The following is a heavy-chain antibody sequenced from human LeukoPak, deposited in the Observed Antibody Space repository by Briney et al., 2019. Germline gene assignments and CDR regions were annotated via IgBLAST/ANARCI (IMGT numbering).Heavy chain of an antibody. D-gene: IGHD4-11*01. V-gene: IGHV3-23*01. CDR2: ISGSGGST. CDR1: GFTFSSYA. CDR3: ANNLGHSNYDQ. Sequence: HSGGSLRLSCAASGFTFSSYAMSWVRQAPGKGLEWVSAISGSGGSTYDADSVKGRFTISRDNSKNTLYLQMNSLRAEDTAVYYCANNLGHSNYDQWGQGTLVTVSS. J-gene: IGHJ4*02.